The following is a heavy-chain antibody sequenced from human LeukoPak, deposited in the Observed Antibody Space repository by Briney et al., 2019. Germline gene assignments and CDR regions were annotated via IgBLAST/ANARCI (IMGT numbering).Heavy chain of an antibody. Sequence: PSETLSLTCTVSGGSMSSYYWSWIRQPPGKGLEWIGYIYYSGSTNYNPSLKSRVTLSVDTSKNQFSLKLSSVTAADTAVYYCARSLTGSFDCWGQETLVTVSS. CDR1: GGSMSSYY. D-gene: IGHD7-27*01. CDR2: IYYSGST. V-gene: IGHV4-59*01. J-gene: IGHJ4*02. CDR3: ARSLTGSFDC.